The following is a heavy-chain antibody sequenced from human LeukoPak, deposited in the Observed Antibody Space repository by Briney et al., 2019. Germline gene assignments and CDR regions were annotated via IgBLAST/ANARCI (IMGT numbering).Heavy chain of an antibody. CDR3: ARDQKDYGDYEWDY. D-gene: IGHD4-17*01. Sequence: GASVKVSCKASGGTFSSYAISWVRQAPGQGLEWMGGIIPIFGTANYAPKFRARVTMTTDTFTGTAYMDLRSLRPDDTAVYYCARDQKDYGDYEWDYWGQGTLVTVST. CDR2: IIPIFGTA. CDR1: GGTFSSYA. J-gene: IGHJ4*02. V-gene: IGHV1-69*05.